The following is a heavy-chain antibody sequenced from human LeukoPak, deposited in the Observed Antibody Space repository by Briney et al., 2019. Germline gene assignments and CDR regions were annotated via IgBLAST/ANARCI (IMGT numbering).Heavy chain of an antibody. V-gene: IGHV1-8*01. J-gene: IGHJ6*03. Sequence: ASVKVSCKASGYTFTSYDINWVRQATGQGLEWMGWMNPNSGNTGYAQKFQGRVTMTRNTSISTAYMELSSLRSEDTAVYYCARNQDFWSCSVIGEGYYMDVWGKGTTVTVSS. CDR1: GYTFTSYD. CDR3: ARNQDFWSCSVIGEGYYMDV. CDR2: MNPNSGNT. D-gene: IGHD3-3*01.